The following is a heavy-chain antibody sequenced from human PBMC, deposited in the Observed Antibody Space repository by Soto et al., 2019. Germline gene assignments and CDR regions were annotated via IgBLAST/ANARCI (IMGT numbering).Heavy chain of an antibody. V-gene: IGHV1-2*04. CDR1: GYTFTGYY. J-gene: IGHJ6*02. CDR3: AREAVDGNYYGMDV. CDR2: INPNSGGT. Sequence: ASVKVSCKASGYTFTGYYMHWVRQAPGQGLEWMGWINPNSGGTNYAQKFQGWVTMTRDTSISTAYMELSRLRSDDTAVYYCAREAVDGNYYGMDVWGQGTTVTVSS. D-gene: IGHD6-19*01.